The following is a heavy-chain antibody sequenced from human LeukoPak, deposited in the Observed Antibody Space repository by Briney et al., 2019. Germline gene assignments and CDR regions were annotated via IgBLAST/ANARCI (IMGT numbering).Heavy chain of an antibody. CDR1: GFTVSSNY. CDR3: ATLGVEAGSLWFGENVERDGGYNWFDP. V-gene: IGHV3-66*04. D-gene: IGHD3-10*01. Sequence: PGGSLRLSCAASGFTVSSNYMSWVRQAPGKGLEWVSVIYSGGSTYYADSVKGRFTISRDNSKNTPYLQMNSLRAEDTAVYYCATLGVEAGSLWFGENVERDGGYNWFDPWGQGTLVTVSS. J-gene: IGHJ5*02. CDR2: IYSGGST.